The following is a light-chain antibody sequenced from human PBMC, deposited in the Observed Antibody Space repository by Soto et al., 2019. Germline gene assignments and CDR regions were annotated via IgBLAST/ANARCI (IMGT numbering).Light chain of an antibody. Sequence: SYELTQSPSVSVAPGKTANITCGGDNIGRKSIHWHQQKPGQAPMLVISYDKDRPSGIPERFSGSNSGNTATLTISSVEAGDEADYYCQMWDTSIDHVIFGGGTKLTVL. J-gene: IGLJ2*01. V-gene: IGLV3-21*04. CDR1: NIGRKS. CDR3: QMWDTSIDHVI. CDR2: YDK.